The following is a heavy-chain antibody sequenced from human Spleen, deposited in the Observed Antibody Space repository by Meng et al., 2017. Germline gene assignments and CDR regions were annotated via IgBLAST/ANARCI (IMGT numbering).Heavy chain of an antibody. Sequence: ASVKVSCKASGYTFTAYYMHWVRQAPGQGLEWMGWINPNSGDTNYAQKFQGRVTMTRDASIGTIYMEMSRLRSEDTAVYYCARKMETAGTTNYYYYGMDVWGQGTTVTVSS. V-gene: IGHV1-2*02. CDR3: ARKMETAGTTNYYYYGMDV. CDR1: GYTFTAYY. J-gene: IGHJ6*02. D-gene: IGHD6-13*01. CDR2: INPNSGDT.